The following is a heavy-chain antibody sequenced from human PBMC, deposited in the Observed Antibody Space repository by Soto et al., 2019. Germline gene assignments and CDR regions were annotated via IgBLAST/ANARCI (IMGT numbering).Heavy chain of an antibody. J-gene: IGHJ5*02. D-gene: IGHD3-22*01. CDR3: ARGGYYSDSSGYDWFDP. CDR1: GGSISSGGYY. V-gene: IGHV4-31*01. Sequence: QVQLQESGPGLVKPSQTLSLTCTVSGGSISSGGYYWSWIRQHPGKGLERIGYIYYSGSTYYNPSLQSPVTISVDTSKNQFSLKLSSVTAADTAVYYCARGGYYSDSSGYDWFDPWGQGTLVTVSS. CDR2: IYYSGST.